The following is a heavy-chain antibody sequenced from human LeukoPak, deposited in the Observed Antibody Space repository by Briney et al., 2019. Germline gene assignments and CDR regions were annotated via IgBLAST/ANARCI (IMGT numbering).Heavy chain of an antibody. CDR1: GGSFSDYS. J-gene: IGHJ4*02. D-gene: IGHD4-17*01. CDR3: ARRPLRGVYFDY. V-gene: IGHV4-34*01. CDR2: INHSGST. Sequence: KPSETLSLTCAVYGGSFSDYSWSWIRQPPGKGLEWIGEINHSGSTNYNPSLKSRVTISADTSKHQFSLRLSSVTAADTAVYYCARRPLRGVYFDYWGQGTLVTVSS.